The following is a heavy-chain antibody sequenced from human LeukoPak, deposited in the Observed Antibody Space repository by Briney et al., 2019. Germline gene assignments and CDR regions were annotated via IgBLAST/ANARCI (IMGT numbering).Heavy chain of an antibody. Sequence: ASVKVSCKASGGTFSSYTISWVRQAPGQGLEWMGRIIPILGIANYAQKFQGRVTITADKSTSTAYMELSSLRSEDTAVYYCARDTYTAPSYYGMDVWGKGTTVTVSS. CDR2: IIPILGIA. J-gene: IGHJ6*04. CDR1: GGTFSSYT. V-gene: IGHV1-69*04. CDR3: ARDTYTAPSYYGMDV. D-gene: IGHD5-18*01.